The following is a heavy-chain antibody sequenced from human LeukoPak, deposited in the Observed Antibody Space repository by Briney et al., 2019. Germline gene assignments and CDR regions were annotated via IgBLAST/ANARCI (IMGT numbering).Heavy chain of an antibody. V-gene: IGHV4-59*01. J-gene: IGHJ4*02. CDR1: GGSISSYY. Sequence: SETLSLTCTVSGGSISSYYWSWIRQPPGKGLEWIGYIYYNGSTNYNPSLKSRVTISVDTSKNQFSLNLSSVTAADTAVYYCASGGLTGYYRFVYWGQGTLVTVSS. D-gene: IGHD3-9*01. CDR2: IYYNGST. CDR3: ASGGLTGYYRFVY.